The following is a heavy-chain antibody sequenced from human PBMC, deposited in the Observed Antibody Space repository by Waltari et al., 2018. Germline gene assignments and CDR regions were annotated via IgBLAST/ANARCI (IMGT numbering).Heavy chain of an antibody. CDR2: INPNNGDT. J-gene: IGHJ4*02. CDR1: ESAFTGHY. Sequence: QVHLVQSGAEVKKPGASVKVSCQASESAFTGHYMHWVRQAPGQGLEWMGRINPNNGDTKYAQKFQGRVTMTRDTSINTAYMEVRNLRSDDTAIYSCATGISSGWSPFDFWGQGTLVTVSS. V-gene: IGHV1-2*06. CDR3: ATGISSGWSPFDF. D-gene: IGHD6-13*01.